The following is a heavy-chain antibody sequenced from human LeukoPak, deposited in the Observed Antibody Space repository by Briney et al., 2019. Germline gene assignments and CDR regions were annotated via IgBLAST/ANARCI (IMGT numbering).Heavy chain of an antibody. Sequence: PGGSLRLSCAASGFTFSSYAMHWVRQAPGKGLEWVAVISYDGSNKYYADSVKGRFTISRDNSKNTLYLQMNSLRAEDTAVYYCATYSGSYSEYFQHWGQGTLVTVSS. D-gene: IGHD1-26*01. CDR3: ATYSGSYSEYFQH. J-gene: IGHJ1*01. V-gene: IGHV3-30*04. CDR2: ISYDGSNK. CDR1: GFTFSSYA.